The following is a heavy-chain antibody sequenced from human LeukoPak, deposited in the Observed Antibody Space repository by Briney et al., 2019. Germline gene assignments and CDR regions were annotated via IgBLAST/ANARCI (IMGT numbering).Heavy chain of an antibody. CDR2: IIPIFGTA. V-gene: IGHV1-69*06. D-gene: IGHD5-18*01. J-gene: IGHJ4*02. Sequence: SVTVSCKASGGTFSSYAISWVRQAPGQGLEWMGGIIPIFGTANYAQKFQGRVTITADKSTSTAYMELSSLRSEDTAVYYCARAANSYGYPYDYWGQGTLVTVSS. CDR3: ARAANSYGYPYDY. CDR1: GGTFSSYA.